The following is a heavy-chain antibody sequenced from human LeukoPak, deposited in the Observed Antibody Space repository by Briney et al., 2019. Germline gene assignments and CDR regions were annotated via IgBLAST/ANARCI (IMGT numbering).Heavy chain of an antibody. CDR3: ARVRKWAFDI. CDR2: INHSGST. V-gene: IGHV4-34*01. CDR1: GGSFSGYY. J-gene: IGHJ3*02. D-gene: IGHD1-14*01. Sequence: SETLSLTCAVYGGSFSGYYWSWIRQPPGKGLEWIGEINHSGSTNYNPSLKSRVTISVDASKNQFSLKLSSVTAAGTAVYYCARVRKWAFDIWGQGTMVTVSS.